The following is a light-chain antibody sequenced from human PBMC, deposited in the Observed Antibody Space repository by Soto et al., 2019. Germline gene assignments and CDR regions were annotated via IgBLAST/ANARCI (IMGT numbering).Light chain of an antibody. Sequence: QSVLTQPPSASGTPGQRVTISCSASSTYIGRNTVDWYQQLPGTAPKLLIYSNNQRPPGVPDRFSGSKSGTSASLAISGLQSEDEADYYCAAWDDSRKAYVFGTVTKVTVL. CDR2: SNN. CDR3: AAWDDSRKAYV. CDR1: STYIGRNT. J-gene: IGLJ1*01. V-gene: IGLV1-44*01.